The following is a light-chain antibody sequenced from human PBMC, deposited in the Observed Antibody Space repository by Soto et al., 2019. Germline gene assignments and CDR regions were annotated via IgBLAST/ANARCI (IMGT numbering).Light chain of an antibody. CDR3: SSYTSSTTQV. Sequence: QSALTQPASVSGSPGQSITISCAGTSSDVGAYNYVSWYQQHPGKAPKLVIYEVCDRPSGVSNRFSGSKSGNTASLTISGLQAEDEADYYCSSYTSSTTQVFGGGTTLTVL. CDR1: SSDVGAYNY. J-gene: IGLJ3*02. V-gene: IGLV2-14*01. CDR2: EVC.